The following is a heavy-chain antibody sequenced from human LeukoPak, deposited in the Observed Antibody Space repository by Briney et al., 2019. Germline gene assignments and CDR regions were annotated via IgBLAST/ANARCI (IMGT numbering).Heavy chain of an antibody. D-gene: IGHD4-17*01. Sequence: GGSLRLSCAASGFTFSSYWMHWVRQAPGKGLVWVSRINDDGSSTNYADSVKGRFTISRDNAKNTLYLQMNSLRAEDTAVYYCARDLQATVTTKGWGFDLWGRGTLVTVSS. J-gene: IGHJ2*01. CDR3: ARDLQATVTTKGWGFDL. CDR1: GFTFSSYW. V-gene: IGHV3-74*01. CDR2: INDDGSST.